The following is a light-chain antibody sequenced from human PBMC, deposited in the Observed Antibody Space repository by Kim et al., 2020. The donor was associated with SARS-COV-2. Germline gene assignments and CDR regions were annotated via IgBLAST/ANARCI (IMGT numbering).Light chain of an antibody. CDR1: SLRNYY. CDR3: EFRDSSGNLGV. CDR2: GRN. Sequence: SSELTQDPVVSVALGQTVRITCQGDSLRNYYASWYQQKPGQAPVLVIYGRNNRPSGVPDRFSGSSSGNTAPLTITGAQAEDEADYYCEFRDSSGNLGVFGGGTEVTVL. J-gene: IGLJ3*02. V-gene: IGLV3-19*01.